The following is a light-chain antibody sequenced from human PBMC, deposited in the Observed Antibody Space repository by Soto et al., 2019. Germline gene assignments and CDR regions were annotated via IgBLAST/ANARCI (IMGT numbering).Light chain of an antibody. V-gene: IGKV1-39*01. CDR1: QSVISY. J-gene: IGKJ3*01. CDR2: AAS. Sequence: DIEMTQSPSSLSASVGDRVTTTCRASQSVISYLNWYQQKQGRAPKLLIFAASSLQSGVPSRFSGSGSGTDFTLTISSLQPEDFATYFCLQTYSTPFSFGPGTKVDI. CDR3: LQTYSTPFS.